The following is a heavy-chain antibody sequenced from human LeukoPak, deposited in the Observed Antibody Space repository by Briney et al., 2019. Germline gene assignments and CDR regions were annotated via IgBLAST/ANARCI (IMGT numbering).Heavy chain of an antibody. D-gene: IGHD4-11*01. CDR2: IDANNGGT. CDR3: ARDPSSVSLYFFDY. Sequence: ASVKVSCKASGYTVRGNDIHWLRQAPGQGLEWMGWIDANNGGTKSAQKFQGRVTMSRDTSISTAYMDLSSLSPDDAAVYYCARDPSSVSLYFFDYWGQGTLVTVSS. CDR1: GYTVRGND. V-gene: IGHV1-2*02. J-gene: IGHJ4*02.